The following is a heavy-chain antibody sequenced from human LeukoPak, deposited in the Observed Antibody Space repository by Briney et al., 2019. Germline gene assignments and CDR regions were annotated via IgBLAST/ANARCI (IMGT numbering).Heavy chain of an antibody. CDR1: GESFSDYY. D-gene: IGHD3-22*01. CDR3: ARVIRARYDYYMDV. CDR2: INHSGSS. V-gene: IGHV4-34*01. Sequence: SETLSLTCAVYGESFSDYYWTWIRQPPGKGLEWVGKINHSGSSNYNPSVKRRGTISVDTSKNQFSLKLSSVTAADTAVYYCARVIRARYDYYMDVWGKRATVTISS. J-gene: IGHJ6*03.